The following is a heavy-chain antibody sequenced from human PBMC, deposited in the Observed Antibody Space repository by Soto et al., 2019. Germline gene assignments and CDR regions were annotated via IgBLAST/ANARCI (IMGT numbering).Heavy chain of an antibody. CDR3: ARLGAAGSGPNDAFDI. V-gene: IGHV5-51*01. CDR2: IYPGDSDT. J-gene: IGHJ3*02. D-gene: IGHD1-26*01. Sequence: GESLKISCKRSGYSFTSYWIGWSRQMPGKGLEWMGIIYPGDSDTRYSPSFQGQVTISADKSISTAYLQWSSLKASDTAMYYCARLGAAGSGPNDAFDIWGQGTMVTVSS. CDR1: GYSFTSYW.